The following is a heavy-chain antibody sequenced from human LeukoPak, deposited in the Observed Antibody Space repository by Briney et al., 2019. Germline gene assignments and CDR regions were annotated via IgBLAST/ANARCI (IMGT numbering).Heavy chain of an antibody. CDR2: ISSSSSYI. J-gene: IGHJ4*02. D-gene: IGHD6-13*01. Sequence: KPGGSLRLSCAASGFTFSSYTMNWVRQAPGKGLEWVSLISSSSSYIFYADSVKGRFTISRDNAKKSLYLQMNSLRAEDTAVYYCARDSITAAGTFDYGGQGTLVTVSS. CDR3: ARDSITAAGTFDY. CDR1: GFTFSSYT. V-gene: IGHV3-21*01.